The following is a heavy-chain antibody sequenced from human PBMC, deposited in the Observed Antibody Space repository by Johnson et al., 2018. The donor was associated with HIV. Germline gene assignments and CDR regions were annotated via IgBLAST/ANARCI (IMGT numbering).Heavy chain of an antibody. Sequence: QVQLVESGGGVVRPGGSLRLSCAASGFTFSDYYMSWIRQAPGKGLEWVSYISSSGSTIYYADSVKGRFTISRDNAKNTLYLQMNSRRVEDTAVYYCAKDVGNYWPDAFDIWGQGTMVTVSS. CDR1: GFTFSDYY. CDR2: ISSSGSTI. CDR3: AKDVGNYWPDAFDI. V-gene: IGHV3-11*04. J-gene: IGHJ3*02. D-gene: IGHD3-22*01.